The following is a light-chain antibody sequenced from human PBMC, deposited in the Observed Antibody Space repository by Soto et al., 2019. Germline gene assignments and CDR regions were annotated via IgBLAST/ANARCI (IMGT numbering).Light chain of an antibody. V-gene: IGKV3-11*01. CDR1: QSVSSY. CDR2: DAS. Sequence: DIVLTQSPGTLSLSPGERATLSCRASQSVSSYLAWYQQKPGQAPRLLIYDASNRATGIPARFSGSGSGTDFTLTISSLQPEDFATYYCQQANSFPTFGGGTKVDIK. J-gene: IGKJ4*01. CDR3: QQANSFPT.